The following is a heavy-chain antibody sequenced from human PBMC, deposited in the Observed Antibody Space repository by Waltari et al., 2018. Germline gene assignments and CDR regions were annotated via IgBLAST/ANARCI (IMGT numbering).Heavy chain of an antibody. CDR3: ARGMGDI. CDR1: GFMFSNW. J-gene: IGHJ4*02. V-gene: IGHV3-74*01. Sequence: EVQLVESGGGLVQPGGSLRLSCEASGFMFSNWMHWVRQAPGKGLVWSSRINPDANLITYADSLKGRFTVSRDYARNTLYLQMSSLRVEDTAVYYCARGMGDIWGQGTLVTVSS. CDR2: INPDANLI. D-gene: IGHD3-16*01.